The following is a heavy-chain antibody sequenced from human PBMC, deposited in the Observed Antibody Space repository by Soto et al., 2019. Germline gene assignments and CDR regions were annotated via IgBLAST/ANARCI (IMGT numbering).Heavy chain of an antibody. CDR2: IYYSGST. J-gene: IGHJ5*02. D-gene: IGHD2-2*01. CDR3: ARGGAEFVVVPAARGDWFDP. V-gene: IGHV4-30-4*01. Sequence: PSETLSLTCTVSGGSISSGDYYWSWIRQPPGKCLEWIGYIYYSGSTYYNPSLKSRVTISVDTSKNQFSLKLSSVTAADTAVYYCARGGAEFVVVPAARGDWFDPWGQGTLVTVYS. CDR1: GGSISSGDYY.